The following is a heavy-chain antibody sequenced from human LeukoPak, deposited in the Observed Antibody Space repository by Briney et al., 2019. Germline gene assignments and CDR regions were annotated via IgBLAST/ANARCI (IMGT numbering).Heavy chain of an antibody. V-gene: IGHV3-30*18. Sequence: PWGSHTLSCAASGFTFSSYGMHWVRQAPGKGLEWVAVISYDGSNKYYADSVKGRFTISRDNSKNTLYLQMNSLRAEDTAVYFCAKYGSYNYYDRSPDYWGQGTLVTACS. D-gene: IGHD3-22*01. CDR1: GFTFSSYG. CDR2: ISYDGSNK. J-gene: IGHJ4*02. CDR3: AKYGSYNYYDRSPDY.